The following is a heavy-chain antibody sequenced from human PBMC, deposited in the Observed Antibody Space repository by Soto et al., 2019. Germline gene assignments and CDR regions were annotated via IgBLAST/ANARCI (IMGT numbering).Heavy chain of an antibody. J-gene: IGHJ4*02. CDR3: ATFPGGSRDY. Sequence: QVQLQESGPGLVKPSQTLSLTCTVSGGSINSGDYYWNWIRQPPGKGLEWIGYIYYSGNTYYNPSLESRITISMDTSKNQFSLKLSSVTAADTAVYYCATFPGGSRDYWGQGTLVTVAS. CDR1: GGSINSGDYY. D-gene: IGHD2-2*01. V-gene: IGHV4-30-4*01. CDR2: IYYSGNT.